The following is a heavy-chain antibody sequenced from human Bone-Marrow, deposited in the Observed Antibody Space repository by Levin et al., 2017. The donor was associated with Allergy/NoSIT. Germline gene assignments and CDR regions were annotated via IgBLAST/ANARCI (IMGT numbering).Heavy chain of an antibody. J-gene: IGHJ6*02. CDR1: GFTFSGSA. CDR2: IRSKVNNYAT. Sequence: TGGSLRLSCAASGFTFSGSAMHWVRQASGKGLEWVGRIRSKVNNYATVYAASVSGRFTISRDDSKNTAYLQMNSLKTEDTAVYYCSRLNYYSGAGGGMDVGAKGPRSPSP. D-gene: IGHD2-15*01. CDR3: SRLNYYSGAGGGMDV. V-gene: IGHV3-73*01.